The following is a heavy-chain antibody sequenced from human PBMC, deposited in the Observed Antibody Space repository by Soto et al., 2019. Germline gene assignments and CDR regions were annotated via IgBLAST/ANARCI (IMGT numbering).Heavy chain of an antibody. J-gene: IGHJ6*02. CDR3: ARVRSGAYYYYYGMDV. D-gene: IGHD3-10*01. CDR2: IYHSGST. Sequence: LSLTCAVSGYSTSSGYYWGWIRQPPGKGLEWIGSIYHSGSTYYNPSLKSRVTISVDTSKNQFSLKLSSVTAADTAVYYCARVRSGAYYYYYGMDVWGQGTTVTVSS. V-gene: IGHV4-38-2*01. CDR1: GYSTSSGYY.